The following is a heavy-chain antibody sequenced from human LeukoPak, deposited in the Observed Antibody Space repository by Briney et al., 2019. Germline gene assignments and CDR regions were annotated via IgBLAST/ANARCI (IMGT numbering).Heavy chain of an antibody. J-gene: IGHJ4*02. Sequence: GGSLRLSCAASGFTFSSYSMNWVRQAPGKGLEWVSSISSSSSYIYYAESVKCRFTISRDNAKNSLYLQMNSLRAEDTAVYYCAALTTTVTGDFDYWGQGTLVTVSS. V-gene: IGHV3-21*01. CDR3: AALTTTVTGDFDY. D-gene: IGHD4-17*01. CDR1: GFTFSSYS. CDR2: ISSSSSYI.